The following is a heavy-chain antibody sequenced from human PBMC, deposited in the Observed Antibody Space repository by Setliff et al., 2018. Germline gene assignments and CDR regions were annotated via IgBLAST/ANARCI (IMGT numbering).Heavy chain of an antibody. CDR2: ISTSGNT. V-gene: IGHV4-4*07. D-gene: IGHD2-2*01. Sequence: KPSETLSLTCTVSGGSIINSYYWSWIRQPAGKGLEWIGRISTSGNTNYNPSLKSRVTMSVDTSKNQFSLNLNSVTAADTAVYYFRLAHCSTTSCEEALDYWSQGTLVTVSS. CDR3: RLAHCSTTSCEEALDY. J-gene: IGHJ4*02. CDR1: GGSIINSYY.